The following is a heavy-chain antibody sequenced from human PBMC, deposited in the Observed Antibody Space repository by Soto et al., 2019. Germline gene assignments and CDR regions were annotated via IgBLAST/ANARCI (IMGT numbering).Heavy chain of an antibody. V-gene: IGHV3-11*06. CDR2: ISSSSSYT. CDR3: ARDLDYSGYYYYGMDV. J-gene: IGHJ6*02. Sequence: GGSLRLSCAASGFPFSDYYMSWIRQAPGKGLEWVSYISSSSSYTNYADSVKGRFTISRDNAKNSLYLQMNSLRAEDTAVYYCARDLDYSGYYYYGMDVWGQGTTVTVSS. CDR1: GFPFSDYY. D-gene: IGHD2-15*01.